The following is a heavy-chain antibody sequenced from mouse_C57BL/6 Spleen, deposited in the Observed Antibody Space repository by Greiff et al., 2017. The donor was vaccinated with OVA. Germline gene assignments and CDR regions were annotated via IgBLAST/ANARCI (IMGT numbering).Heavy chain of an antibody. D-gene: IGHD2-5*01. V-gene: IGHV5-17*01. J-gene: IGHJ4*01. CDR3: ARDYSNAMDY. CDR1: GFTFSDYG. Sequence: VQLKESGGGLVKPGGSLKLSCAASGFTFSDYGMHWVRQAPEKGLEWVAYISSGSSTIYYADTVKGRFTISRDNAKNTLFLQMTSLRSEDTAMYYCARDYSNAMDYWGQGTSVTVSS. CDR2: ISSGSSTI.